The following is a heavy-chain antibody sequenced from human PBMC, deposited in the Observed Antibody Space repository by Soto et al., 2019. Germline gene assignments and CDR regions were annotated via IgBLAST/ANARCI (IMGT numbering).Heavy chain of an antibody. D-gene: IGHD2-2*01. Sequence: QVQLQESGPGLVKTSQTLSLTCTVSGGSISSGNYYWSWIRQHPGKGPEWIGHIYYNRNTYYNPSLKSRVNISIDTSRNQFSLSLSSVTAADTAVYYCARSGVVPAAKWFDPWGQGTLVTVSS. CDR1: GGSISSGNYY. CDR3: ARSGVVPAAKWFDP. CDR2: IYYNRNT. J-gene: IGHJ5*02. V-gene: IGHV4-31*03.